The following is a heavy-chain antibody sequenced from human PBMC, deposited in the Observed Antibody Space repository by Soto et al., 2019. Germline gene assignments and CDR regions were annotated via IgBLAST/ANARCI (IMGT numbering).Heavy chain of an antibody. V-gene: IGHV3-23*01. Sequence: PGGSLRLSCAASGFTFSSYAMSWVRQAPGKGLEWVSAISGSGGSTYYADSVKGRFTISRDNSKNTLYLQMNSLRAEDTAVYYCAKGPPSVVLPYYYYYMDVWGKGTTVTVSS. D-gene: IGHD2-15*01. J-gene: IGHJ6*03. CDR2: ISGSGGST. CDR1: GFTFSSYA. CDR3: AKGPPSVVLPYYYYYMDV.